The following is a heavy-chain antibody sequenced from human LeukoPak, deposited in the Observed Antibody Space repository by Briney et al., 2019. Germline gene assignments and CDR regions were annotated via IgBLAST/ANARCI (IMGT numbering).Heavy chain of an antibody. J-gene: IGHJ6*03. Sequence: GGSLRLSCAASGFTFSSYEMNWVRQAPGKGLEWVSYISSSGSTIYYADSVKGRFTISRDNAKNSLYLQMNSLRAEDTAVYYCARVFLGYSSSWPFYYYYYYMDVWGKGTTVTVSS. CDR3: ARVFLGYSSSWPFYYYYYYMDV. CDR1: GFTFSSYE. CDR2: ISSSGSTI. V-gene: IGHV3-48*03. D-gene: IGHD6-13*01.